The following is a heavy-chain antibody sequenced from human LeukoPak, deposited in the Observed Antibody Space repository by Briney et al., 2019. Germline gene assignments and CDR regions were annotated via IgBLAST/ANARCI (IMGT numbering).Heavy chain of an antibody. CDR1: GYTFTSHW. J-gene: IGHJ4*02. D-gene: IGHD5-12*01. V-gene: IGHV5-51*01. Sequence: GESLKISCKGSGYTFTSHWIGWVRQMPGKGLEWMGIIYPDDSDTRYTPSFQGQVTISVDKSISTAYLQWDSPKASDTAMYYCARTDIVTTIMDYWGQGTLVTVSS. CDR2: IYPDDSDT. CDR3: ARTDIVTTIMDY.